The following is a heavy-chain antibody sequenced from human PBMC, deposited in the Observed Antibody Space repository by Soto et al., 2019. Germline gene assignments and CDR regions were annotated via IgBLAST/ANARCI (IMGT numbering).Heavy chain of an antibody. CDR2: IYNNGRT. Sequence: TSETLSLTCTVSGGSISGHYWTWIRQPPGKGLEYIGYIYNNGRTNYNPSLKSRVTISVDTSKNHFSLWLSSVTAADTAVYYCATIVDSVNSGYPDFFVYWGPTTQASVSS. J-gene: IGHJ4*02. CDR3: ATIVDSVNSGYPDFFVY. V-gene: IGHV4-59*11. CDR1: GGSISGHY. D-gene: IGHD2-21*01.